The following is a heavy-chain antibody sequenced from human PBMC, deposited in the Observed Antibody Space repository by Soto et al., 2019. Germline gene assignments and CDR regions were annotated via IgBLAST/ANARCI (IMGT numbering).Heavy chain of an antibody. V-gene: IGHV4-34*01. D-gene: IGHD2-8*02. CDR2: IKDGGHT. J-gene: IGHJ4*02. CDR1: GGSLSGYY. CDR3: ARGQEGVVSTH. Sequence: QVQLQQWGAGLLKPSETLSLNCAVNGGSLSGYYWSWIRQPPGKGLEWIGEIKDGGHTNYSPSLMSRATISPDRSNDHCSVRLDTVTAAETGVYYCARGQEGVVSTHWDQGALVTVAS.